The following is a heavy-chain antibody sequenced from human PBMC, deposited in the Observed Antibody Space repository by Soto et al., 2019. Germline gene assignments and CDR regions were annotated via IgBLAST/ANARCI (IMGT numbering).Heavy chain of an antibody. J-gene: IGHJ6*02. V-gene: IGHV3-23*01. CDR3: AKDTRWESSSSVVDLYYYYGMDV. CDR2: ISGSGGST. Sequence: GGSLRLSCAASGFTFSSYAMSWVRQAPGKGLEWVSAISGSGGSTYYADSVKGRFTISRDNSKNTLYLQMNSLRAEDTAVYYCAKDTRWESSSSVVDLYYYYGMDVWGQGTTVTVSS. CDR1: GFTFSSYA. D-gene: IGHD6-6*01.